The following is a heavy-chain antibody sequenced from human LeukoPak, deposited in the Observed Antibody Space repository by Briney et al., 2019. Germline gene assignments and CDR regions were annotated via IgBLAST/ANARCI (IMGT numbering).Heavy chain of an antibody. Sequence: GGSLRLSCAASGFTVGSNYMSWVRQALGKGLEWVSVIYSGGSTYYADSVKGRFTISGDNSKNTLYLQMNSLRAEDTAVYYCAKSSYDSSGYYSFDYWGQGTLVTVSS. V-gene: IGHV3-53*01. J-gene: IGHJ4*02. CDR1: GFTVGSNY. CDR2: IYSGGST. D-gene: IGHD3-22*01. CDR3: AKSSYDSSGYYSFDY.